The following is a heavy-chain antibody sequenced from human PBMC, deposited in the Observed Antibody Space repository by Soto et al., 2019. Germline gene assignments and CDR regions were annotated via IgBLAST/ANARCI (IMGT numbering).Heavy chain of an antibody. CDR3: VRYDT. Sequence: QLQLQESGPGLVKPSETLSLTCTVSGGSISSIRFSWGWVRQPPGKGLEWIGAIYNTGRTSYNPSLESRVTVSVDMSKNQFSLKMTSVTAADTAIYHCVRYDTWGQGILVTVSS. J-gene: IGHJ5*02. CDR2: IYNTGRT. V-gene: IGHV4-39*01. CDR1: GGSISSIRFS.